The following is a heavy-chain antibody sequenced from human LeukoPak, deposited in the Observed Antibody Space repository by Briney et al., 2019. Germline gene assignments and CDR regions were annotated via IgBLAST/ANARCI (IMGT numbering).Heavy chain of an antibody. D-gene: IGHD2-2*01. CDR1: GFTFDDYA. J-gene: IGHJ5*02. CDR3: AKDLRRYCSSTSCLGGFDP. Sequence: GRSLRLSCAASGFTFDDYAMHWVRQAPGKGLEWVSGISWNSGSIIYADSVKGRFTISRDNAKNYLYLQMNSLRAEDTALYYCAKDLRRYCSSTSCLGGFDPWGQGTLVTVS. CDR2: ISWNSGSI. V-gene: IGHV3-9*01.